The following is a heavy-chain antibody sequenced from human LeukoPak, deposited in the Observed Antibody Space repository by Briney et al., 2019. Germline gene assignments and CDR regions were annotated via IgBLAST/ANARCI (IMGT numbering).Heavy chain of an antibody. CDR3: AATEWLPPSALFD. CDR1: GYTFTSYG. CDR2: ISAYNGNT. Sequence: PGASVKVSCTASGYTFTSYGISWVRQAPGQGLEWMGWISAYNGNTNYAQKLQGRVTMTTDTSTSTAYMELRSLRSDDTAVYYCAATEWLPPSALFDWGQGTLVTVSS. V-gene: IGHV1-18*01. J-gene: IGHJ4*02. D-gene: IGHD3-3*01.